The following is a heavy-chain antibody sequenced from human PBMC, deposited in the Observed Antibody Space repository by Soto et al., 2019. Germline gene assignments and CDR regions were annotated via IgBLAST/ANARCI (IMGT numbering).Heavy chain of an antibody. J-gene: IGHJ4*02. Sequence: EVQLVESGGGLVQPGGSLRLSCAASGFTFSSYEMNWVRQAPGKGLEWLSYISTSSSTIYYADSVKGRFTISRDNAKNSLYLQMNSLRAEDTAVYYCATIAVFRGVGYWGQGTLVTVSS. CDR3: ATIAVFRGVGY. V-gene: IGHV3-48*03. D-gene: IGHD6-19*01. CDR1: GFTFSSYE. CDR2: ISTSSSTI.